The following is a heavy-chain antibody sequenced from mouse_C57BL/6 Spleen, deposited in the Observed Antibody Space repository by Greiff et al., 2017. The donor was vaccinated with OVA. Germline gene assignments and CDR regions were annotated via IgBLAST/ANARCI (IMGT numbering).Heavy chain of an antibody. Sequence: QVQLKQSGAELVRPGASVTLSCKASGYTFTDYEMHWVKQTPVHGLEWIGAIDPETGGTAYNQKFKGKAILTADKSSSTAYMELRSLTSEDSAVYYCTRTVITTVVATPYFDVWGTGTTVTVSA. V-gene: IGHV1-15*01. CDR3: TRTVITTVVATPYFDV. CDR1: GYTFTDYE. CDR2: IDPETGGT. J-gene: IGHJ1*03. D-gene: IGHD1-1*01.